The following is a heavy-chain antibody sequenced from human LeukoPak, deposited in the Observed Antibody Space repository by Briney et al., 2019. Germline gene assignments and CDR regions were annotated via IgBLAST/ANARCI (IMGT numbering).Heavy chain of an antibody. Sequence: PSETLSLTCAVSPLSVTNYYWSWIRQPPGKGLEWIGYIYYTGNTNYNPSLKSRVTLSLDTSENQFSLRLNSVTATDTAVYYCARHASYFYSSPYADWGQGTLVTVSS. D-gene: IGHD3-22*01. CDR1: PLSVTNYY. CDR2: IYYTGNT. CDR3: ARHASYFYSSPYAD. V-gene: IGHV4-59*08. J-gene: IGHJ4*02.